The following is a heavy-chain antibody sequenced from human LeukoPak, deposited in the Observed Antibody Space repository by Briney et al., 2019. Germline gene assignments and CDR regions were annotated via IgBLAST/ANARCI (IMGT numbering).Heavy chain of an antibody. D-gene: IGHD6-13*01. CDR2: IWYDGSNK. CDR3: AKDHSSSHGTGFDY. CDR1: GFTFSSYG. J-gene: IGHJ4*02. V-gene: IGHV3-33*06. Sequence: GGSLRLSCAASGFTFSSYGMHWVRQAPGKGLEWVAVIWYDGSNKYYADSVKGRFTISRDNSKNTLYLQMNSLRAEDTAVYYCAKDHSSSHGTGFDYWGQGTLVTVSS.